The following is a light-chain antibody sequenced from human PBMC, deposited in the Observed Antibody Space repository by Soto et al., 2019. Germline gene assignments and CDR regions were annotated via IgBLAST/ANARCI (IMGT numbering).Light chain of an antibody. CDR1: SSDVGVYNY. J-gene: IGLJ2*01. CDR2: EVS. CDR3: SSYAGSNVV. V-gene: IGLV2-8*01. Sequence: QSALTQPPSASGSPGQSVTISCTGTSSDVGVYNYVSWYQQHPGKAPKLMIYEVSKRPSGVPDRFSGSKSGNTASLTVSGLQAEDEADYYCSSYAGSNVVFGGGTKLTVL.